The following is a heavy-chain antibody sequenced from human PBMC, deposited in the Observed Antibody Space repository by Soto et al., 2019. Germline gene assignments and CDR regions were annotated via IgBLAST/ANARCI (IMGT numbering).Heavy chain of an antibody. Sequence: GGSLRLSFAASGFTFSSYGMPWVRQAPGKGLEWVAVIWYDGSNKYYADSVKGRFTIPRDNSKNTLYLQMNSLRAEDTAVYYCARDLDDSSGYYQPPGDYWGQGTLVTVSS. CDR2: IWYDGSNK. CDR3: ARDLDDSSGYYQPPGDY. J-gene: IGHJ4*02. V-gene: IGHV3-33*01. D-gene: IGHD3-22*01. CDR1: GFTFSSYG.